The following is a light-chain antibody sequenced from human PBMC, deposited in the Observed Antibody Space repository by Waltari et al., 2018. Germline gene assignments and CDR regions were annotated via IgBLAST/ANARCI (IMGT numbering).Light chain of an antibody. J-gene: IGLJ2*01. Sequence: SSELTQYTAVSVASGQTVRLTCQGDSLRTYYAHWYQQRPGQAPILLMYGKNRRPSGIPGRFSGSSSGDIASLAITGAQADDEADYFCNCRDSSDGGVIFGGGTKLTVL. CDR3: NCRDSSDGGVI. CDR1: SLRTYY. V-gene: IGLV3-19*01. CDR2: GKN.